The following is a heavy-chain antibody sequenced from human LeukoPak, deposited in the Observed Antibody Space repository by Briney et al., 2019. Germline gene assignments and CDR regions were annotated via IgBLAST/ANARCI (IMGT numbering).Heavy chain of an antibody. J-gene: IGHJ4*02. V-gene: IGHV3-23*01. CDR3: AKDYYDRSGSLDY. CDR2: ISVSGGST. D-gene: IGHD3-22*01. CDR1: GFTFSSYA. Sequence: GALRLSCAASGFTFSSYAMSWVRQAPGKGLDWVSAISVSGGSTYYADSVKGRFTISRDNSKNTLYLQMNSLRAEDTAVYYCAKDYYDRSGSLDYWGQGTLVTVSS.